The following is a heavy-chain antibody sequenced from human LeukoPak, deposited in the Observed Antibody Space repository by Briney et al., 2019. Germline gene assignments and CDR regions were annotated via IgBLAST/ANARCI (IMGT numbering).Heavy chain of an antibody. CDR1: GFTFSSYS. CDR2: ISSSSSYI. Sequence: GGSLRLSCAASGFTFSSYSMNWVRQAPGKGLEWVSSISSSSSYIYYADSVKGRFTISRDNAQNSLYLQMNSLRAEDTAVYCCARGRSGYYAFDYWGQGTLVTVSS. CDR3: ARGRSGYYAFDY. V-gene: IGHV3-21*01. J-gene: IGHJ4*02. D-gene: IGHD3-22*01.